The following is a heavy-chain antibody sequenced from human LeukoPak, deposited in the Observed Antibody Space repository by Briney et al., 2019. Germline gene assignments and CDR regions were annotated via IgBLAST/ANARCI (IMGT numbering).Heavy chain of an antibody. CDR1: GGSISSGGSY. J-gene: IGHJ5*02. CDR3: ARGAMMITFGGVIVPRYSWFDP. D-gene: IGHD3-16*02. CDR2: IYYSGST. Sequence: PSETLSLTCTVSGGSISSGGSYWSWIRQHPGKGLEWIGYIYYSGSTYYNPSLKSRVTISVDTSKNQFSLKLSSVTAADTAVYYCARGAMMITFGGVIVPRYSWFDPWGQGTLVTVSS. V-gene: IGHV4-31*03.